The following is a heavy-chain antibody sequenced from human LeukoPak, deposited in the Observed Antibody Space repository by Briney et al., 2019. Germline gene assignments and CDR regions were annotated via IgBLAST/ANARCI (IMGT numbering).Heavy chain of an antibody. CDR3: ARGDGIGGNAPFDY. V-gene: IGHV4-59*01. CDR2: IYYSGST. J-gene: IGHJ4*02. CDR1: GGSISSYY. Sequence: PSETLSLTCTVSGGSISSYYWSWIRQPPGKGLEWIGYIYYSGSTNYNPSLKSRVTISVDTSKNQFSLKLSSVTAADTAVYYCARGDGIGGNAPFDYWGQGTLVTVSS. D-gene: IGHD4-23*01.